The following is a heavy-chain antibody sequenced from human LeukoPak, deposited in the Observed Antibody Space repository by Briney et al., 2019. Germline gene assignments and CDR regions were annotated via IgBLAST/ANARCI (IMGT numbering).Heavy chain of an antibody. D-gene: IGHD2-8*02. CDR1: GGSISRSSYY. V-gene: IGHV4-39*07. CDR2: IYYSGST. CDR3: VSGPGDYFDY. Sequence: SETLSLTCTVSGGSISRSSYYWGWIRQPPGKGLEWIRSIYYSGSTYYNPSLKSRVTISVDTSKNQFSLKLSSVTAADTAVYYCVSGPGDYFDYWGQGTLVTVSS. J-gene: IGHJ4*02.